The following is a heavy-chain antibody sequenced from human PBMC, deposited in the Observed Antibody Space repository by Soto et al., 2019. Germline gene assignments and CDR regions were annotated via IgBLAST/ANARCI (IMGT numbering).Heavy chain of an antibody. CDR1: GFTFSSYS. J-gene: IGHJ5*02. V-gene: IGHV3-21*01. Sequence: GGSLRLSCAASGFTFSSYSMNWVRQAPGKGLEWVSSISSSSSYIYYADSVKGRFTISRDNAKNSLYLQMNNLRAEDTAVYYFARGLIQDIVGVVAAMTGRWFDPWGQGTLVTVSS. CDR3: ARGLIQDIVGVVAAMTGRWFDP. D-gene: IGHD2-15*01. CDR2: ISSSSSYI.